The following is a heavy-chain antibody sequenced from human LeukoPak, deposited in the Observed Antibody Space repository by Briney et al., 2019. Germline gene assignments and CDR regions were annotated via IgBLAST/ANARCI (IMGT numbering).Heavy chain of an antibody. CDR1: GGSISSYY. Sequence: PSETLSLTCTVPGGSISSYYWSWIRQPPGKGLEWIGYIYYSGSTNYNPSLKSRVTIAVDTSKNQFSLKLSSVTAADTAVYYCASAYGSGSALFDYWGQGTLVTVSS. CDR2: IYYSGST. CDR3: ASAYGSGSALFDY. D-gene: IGHD3-10*01. J-gene: IGHJ4*02. V-gene: IGHV4-59*01.